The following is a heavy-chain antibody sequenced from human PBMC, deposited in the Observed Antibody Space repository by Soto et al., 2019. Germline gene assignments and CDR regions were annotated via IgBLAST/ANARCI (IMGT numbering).Heavy chain of an antibody. CDR3: ARDGDNWFDP. V-gene: IGHV1-69*04. D-gene: IGHD3-3*01. J-gene: IGHJ5*02. CDR1: GGIFSCYT. Sequence: SVKVSCKASGGIFSCYTISWVRQAPGQGLEWMGRIIPILGIANYAQKFQGRVTITADKSTSTAYMELSSLRSEDTAVYYCARDGDNWFDPWGQGTLVTGSS. CDR2: IIPILGIA.